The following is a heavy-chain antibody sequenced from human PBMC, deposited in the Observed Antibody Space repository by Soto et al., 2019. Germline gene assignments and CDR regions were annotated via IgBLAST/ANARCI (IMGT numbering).Heavy chain of an antibody. J-gene: IGHJ5*01. V-gene: IGHV4-4*02. CDR3: ARSTMIGPARRLDS. Sequence: QVQLQESGPGLVKPSGTLSLICSVSGFSVSSNDWWTWVRQPPGKGLEWIGEFFRSGETNSNPSLNSRVTMSVEMSKNPFSLTLHSVTAAGTGIYYCARSTMIGPARRLDSWGPGTLVTVSA. CDR1: GFSVSSNDW. D-gene: IGHD3-10*02. CDR2: FFRSGET.